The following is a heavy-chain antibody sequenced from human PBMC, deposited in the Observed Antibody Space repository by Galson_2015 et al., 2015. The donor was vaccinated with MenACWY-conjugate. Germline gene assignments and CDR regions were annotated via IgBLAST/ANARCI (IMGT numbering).Heavy chain of an antibody. J-gene: IGHJ4*02. V-gene: IGHV3-7*03. D-gene: IGHD3-16*01. CDR1: GFTFSNAW. Sequence: SLRLSCAASGFTFSNAWMNWVRQAPGKGLEWVANIKQDGSEKYYVDSVKGRFTISRDNAKNSLYLQMNSLRAEDTAVYYCARGSLYDYVPSYWGQGTLSPSPQ. CDR2: IKQDGSEK. CDR3: ARGSLYDYVPSY.